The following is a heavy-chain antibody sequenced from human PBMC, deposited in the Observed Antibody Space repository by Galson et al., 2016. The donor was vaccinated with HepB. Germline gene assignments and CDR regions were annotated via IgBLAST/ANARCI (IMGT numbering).Heavy chain of an antibody. D-gene: IGHD3-22*01. J-gene: IGHJ4*02. CDR1: GHTFDGYY. Sequence: SVKVSCKASGHTFDGYYMHWVRQAPGQGFEWMGWINPNNGGTNIAQSFRGRVTLTSDTSISTVNMQLGRLTSDDTAVYYCATSDSNHPRHDNWGQGTLVTVSS. V-gene: IGHV1-2*02. CDR2: INPNNGGT. CDR3: ATSDSNHPRHDN.